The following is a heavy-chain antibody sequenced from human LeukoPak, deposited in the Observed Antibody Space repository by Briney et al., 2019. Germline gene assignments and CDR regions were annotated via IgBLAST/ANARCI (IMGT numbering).Heavy chain of an antibody. J-gene: IGHJ4*02. D-gene: IGHD3-10*01. CDR2: ISRSGVTI. CDR1: GFTFSRYE. CDR3: ARDYASDY. Sequence: GGSLRLSCAASGFTFSRYEMNWVRQAPGKGLEWVSYISRSGVTIYFADSVKGRFTISRDNAKNSLYLQMSSLRAEDTAVYYCARDYASDYWGQGTLVTV. V-gene: IGHV3-48*03.